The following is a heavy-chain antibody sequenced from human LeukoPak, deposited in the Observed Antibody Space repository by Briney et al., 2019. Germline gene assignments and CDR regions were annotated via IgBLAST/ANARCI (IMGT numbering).Heavy chain of an antibody. CDR1: GYTFTSYG. CDR3: ARGYYDSSGYDPGLGY. J-gene: IGHJ4*02. CDR2: INPSGGST. Sequence: ASVKVSCKASGYTFTSYGISWVRQAPGQGLEWMGIINPSGGSTNYAQKFQGRVSMTRDTSTSTVYMELSSLRSEDTAMYWCARGYYDSSGYDPGLGYWGQGTLVTVSS. D-gene: IGHD3-22*01. V-gene: IGHV1-46*01.